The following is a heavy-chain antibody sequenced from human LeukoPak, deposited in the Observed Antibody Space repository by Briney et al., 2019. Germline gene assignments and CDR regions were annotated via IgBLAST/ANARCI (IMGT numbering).Heavy chain of an antibody. CDR1: GFSFTSYW. J-gene: IGHJ4*02. D-gene: IGHD6-13*01. CDR2: INTDGSGT. CDR3: AKGYVGAAGPYYFDY. Sequence: GGSLRLSCAASGFSFTSYWMHWVRQAPGKGLVWISCINTDGSGTTYADSVKGRFTISRDNAKNTLYLQMNSLRAEDTAVYYCAKGYVGAAGPYYFDYWGQGTLVTVSS. V-gene: IGHV3-74*01.